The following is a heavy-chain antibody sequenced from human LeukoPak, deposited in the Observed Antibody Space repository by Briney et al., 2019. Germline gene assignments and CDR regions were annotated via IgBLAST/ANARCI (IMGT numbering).Heavy chain of an antibody. J-gene: IGHJ4*02. Sequence: SETLSLTCTVSGVSISSSNSYWGWIRQPPGKGLEWIGSIYYSGNTYYNASLKSQVSISIDTSKNQFSLRLTSVTAADTAVYYCARDRGTWNDDGFDYWGQGTLVTVSS. CDR3: ARDRGTWNDDGFDY. CDR2: IYYSGNT. V-gene: IGHV4-39*02. CDR1: GVSISSSNSY. D-gene: IGHD1-1*01.